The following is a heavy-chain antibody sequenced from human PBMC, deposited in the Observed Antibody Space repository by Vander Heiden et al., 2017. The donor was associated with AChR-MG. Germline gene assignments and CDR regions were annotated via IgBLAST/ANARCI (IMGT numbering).Heavy chain of an antibody. J-gene: IGHJ3*01. Sequence: QVQLVESGGGLVKPGGSLRLSCAASGFIFSDSYMTWIHQAPGKGLEWISYISSGDNTIYYADSVKGRFTISRDNAKNSLYLQMNSLRADDTAVYYCARGKSTSWFHSGYDLWGQGTMVTVSS. CDR2: ISSGDNTI. D-gene: IGHD3-9*01. CDR1: GFIFSDSY. V-gene: IGHV3-11*01. CDR3: ARGKSTSWFHSGYDL.